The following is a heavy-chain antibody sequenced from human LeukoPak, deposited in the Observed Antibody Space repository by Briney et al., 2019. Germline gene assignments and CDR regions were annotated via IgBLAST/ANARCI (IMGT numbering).Heavy chain of an antibody. CDR2: ISYDGSNK. CDR3: AKDPGARIIDPRNAFDI. J-gene: IGHJ3*02. D-gene: IGHD4/OR15-4a*01. Sequence: SGGSLRVSCAASGFTFSSYGMHWVRQAPGKGLEWVAVISYDGSNKYYADSVKGRFTISRDHPKNTLYLQMDSLRAEDTAVYYCAKDPGARIIDPRNAFDIWGQGTMVTVSS. V-gene: IGHV3-30*18. CDR1: GFTFSSYG.